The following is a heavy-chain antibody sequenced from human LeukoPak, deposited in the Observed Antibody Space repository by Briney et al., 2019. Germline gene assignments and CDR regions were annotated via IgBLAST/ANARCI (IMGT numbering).Heavy chain of an antibody. D-gene: IGHD5-18*01. V-gene: IGHV4-39*01. CDR3: VSPRGFSYGYFDY. Sequence: SETLSLTCTVSGGSISSSSAYWGWIRQPPGKGLEWIGSIYYSKSTYYNPSLKSRVTISADTSKNQFSLTLGSVSATDTAVYYCVSPRGFSYGYFDYWGQGTLVTVSS. CDR2: IYYSKST. J-gene: IGHJ4*02. CDR1: GGSISSSSAY.